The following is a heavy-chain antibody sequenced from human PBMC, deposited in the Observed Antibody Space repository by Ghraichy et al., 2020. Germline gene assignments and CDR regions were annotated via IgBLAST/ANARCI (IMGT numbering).Heavy chain of an antibody. CDR1: GGSISSGGYY. Sequence: SETLSLTCTVSGGSISSGGYYWSWIRQHPGKSLEWIGYIYYSGSTYYNSSLKSRVTISVDTSKNQFSLKLSSVTAADTAVYYCARTDLVYSISSGAFDILGQGTMVTVSS. J-gene: IGHJ3*02. V-gene: IGHV4-31*03. CDR3: ARTDLVYSISSGAFDI. D-gene: IGHD6-6*01. CDR2: IYYSGST.